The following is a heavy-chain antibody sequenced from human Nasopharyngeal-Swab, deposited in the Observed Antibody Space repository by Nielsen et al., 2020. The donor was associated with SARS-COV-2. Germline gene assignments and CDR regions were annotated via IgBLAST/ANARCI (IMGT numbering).Heavy chain of an antibody. Sequence: SETLSLTCIVSGGSLSSTNYYWGWIRQPPGKGLEWIGSIYYSGSTYYNPSLKSRVTISVDTSKNQFSLKLSSVTAADTAVYYCARHDSSGWYFDYWGQGTLVTVSS. CDR3: ARHDSSGWYFDY. J-gene: IGHJ4*02. D-gene: IGHD6-19*01. CDR1: GGSLSSTNYY. V-gene: IGHV4-39*01. CDR2: IYYSGST.